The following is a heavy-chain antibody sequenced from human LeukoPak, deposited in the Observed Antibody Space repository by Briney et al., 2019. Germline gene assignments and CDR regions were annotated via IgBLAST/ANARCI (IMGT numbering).Heavy chain of an antibody. CDR2: IKSDGSDK. J-gene: IGHJ3*02. Sequence: GGSLRLSCAASGFTLNNYWMMWVRQAPGKGLEWVANIKSDGSDKYYVDSVKGRFTISRDNAQNSLFLQMSSLRADDTATYYCATDPPWGSDVFDMWGRGTMVTVSS. V-gene: IGHV3-7*03. CDR1: GFTLNNYW. D-gene: IGHD7-27*01. CDR3: ATDPPWGSDVFDM.